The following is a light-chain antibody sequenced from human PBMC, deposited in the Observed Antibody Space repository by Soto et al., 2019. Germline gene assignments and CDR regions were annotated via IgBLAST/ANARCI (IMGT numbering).Light chain of an antibody. Sequence: QSVLTQPASVSGYPGQSITISCTGTSSDVGSYNLVSWYQQHPDKAPKLMIFEVSKRPSGVSHRFSGSKSGNTASLTISGLQAEDEADYYCCSYAPSSTFVVFGGGTKVTVL. CDR2: EVS. CDR1: SSDVGSYNL. J-gene: IGLJ2*01. CDR3: CSYAPSSTFVV. V-gene: IGLV2-23*02.